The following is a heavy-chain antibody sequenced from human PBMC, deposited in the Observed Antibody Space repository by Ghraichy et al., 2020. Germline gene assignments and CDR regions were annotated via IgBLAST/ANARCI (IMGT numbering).Heavy chain of an antibody. CDR2: IWNDGSNK. V-gene: IGHV3-33*01. Sequence: GGSLRLSCAASGFTFSSYGMHWVRQAPGKGLEWVAVIWNDGSNKYYADSVRGRFAISRDNSKYTLYLQMNSLRAEDTAVYFCARDRGLYSTSSDSFDIWGQGTMVTVSS. J-gene: IGHJ3*02. D-gene: IGHD6-6*01. CDR1: GFTFSSYG. CDR3: ARDRGLYSTSSDSFDI.